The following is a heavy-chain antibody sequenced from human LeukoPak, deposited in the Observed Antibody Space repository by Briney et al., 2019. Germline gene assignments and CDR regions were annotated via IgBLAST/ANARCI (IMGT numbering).Heavy chain of an antibody. V-gene: IGHV3-73*01. J-gene: IGHJ4*02. Sequence: GGSLRLSCAASGFTLSGSAMHLLRQASGNGLEWVGRIRSKANSYATAYAASVKGRFTISRDDSKNTAYLQMNSLKTEDTAVYYCTSSAAGQRGGYWGQGTLVTVSS. CDR3: TSSAAGQRGGY. D-gene: IGHD6-13*01. CDR2: IRSKANSYAT. CDR1: GFTLSGSA.